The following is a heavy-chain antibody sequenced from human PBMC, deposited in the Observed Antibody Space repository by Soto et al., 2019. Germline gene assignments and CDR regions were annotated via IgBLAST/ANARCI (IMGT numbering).Heavy chain of an antibody. CDR1: GYTFTSYA. CDR2: INASNGNT. CDR3: ARGSYFDWLLTYYFDY. Sequence: ASVKVSCKASGYTFTSYAMHWVRQAPGQRLEWMGWINASNGNTKYSQKFQGRVTITRDTSASTAYMELSSLRSEDTAVYYCARGSYFDWLLTYYFDYWGQGTLVTVSS. V-gene: IGHV1-3*01. J-gene: IGHJ4*02. D-gene: IGHD3-9*01.